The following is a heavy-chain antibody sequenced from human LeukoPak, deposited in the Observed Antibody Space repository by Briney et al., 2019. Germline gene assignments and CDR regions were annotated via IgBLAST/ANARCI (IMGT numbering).Heavy chain of an antibody. V-gene: IGHV3-7*01. CDR1: GFTFSSYW. J-gene: IGHJ6*03. CDR2: IKQDGSEK. CDR3: AREHSGYDFPGRDYYYMDV. D-gene: IGHD5-12*01. Sequence: GGSLRLSCAASGFTFSSYWMSWVRRAPGKGLEWVANIKQDGSEKYYVDSVKGRFTISRDNAKNSLYLQMNSLRAEDTAVYYCAREHSGYDFPGRDYYYMDVWGKGTTVTVSS.